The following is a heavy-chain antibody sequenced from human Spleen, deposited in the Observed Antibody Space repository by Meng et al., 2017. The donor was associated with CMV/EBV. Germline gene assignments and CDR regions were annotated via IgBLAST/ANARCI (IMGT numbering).Heavy chain of an antibody. J-gene: IGHJ5*02. CDR2: ISGSGGTT. CDR1: GFTFSSYA. D-gene: IGHD6-6*01. CDR3: ARGYSSSWRWNWFDP. Sequence: GESLKISCAASGFTFSSYAMSLVRQAPGKGLEWVSAISGSGGTTYYADSVKGRFTISRDNAKNSLYLQVNSLRAEDTAVYYCARGYSSSWRWNWFDPWGQGTLVTVSS. V-gene: IGHV3-23*01.